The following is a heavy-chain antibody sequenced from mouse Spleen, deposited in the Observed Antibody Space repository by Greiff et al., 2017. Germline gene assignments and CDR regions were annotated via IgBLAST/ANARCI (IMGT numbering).Heavy chain of an antibody. J-gene: IGHJ2*01. CDR3: ARDNGYYYFDY. Sequence: QVHVKQSGPELVKPGASVKISCKASGYTFTDYYINWVKQRPGQGLEWIGWIYPGSGNTKYNEKFKGKATLTVDTSSSTAYMQLSSLTSEDSAVYFCARDNGYYYFDYWGQGTTLTVSS. CDR1: GYTFTDYY. V-gene: IGHV1-84*01. D-gene: IGHD2-3*01. CDR2: IYPGSGNT.